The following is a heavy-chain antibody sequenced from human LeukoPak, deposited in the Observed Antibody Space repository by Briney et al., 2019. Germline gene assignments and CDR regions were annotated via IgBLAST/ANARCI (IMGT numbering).Heavy chain of an antibody. V-gene: IGHV3-30-3*01. Sequence: GGSLRLSCAASGFTFSSYAMHWVRQAPGKGLEWVAVISYDGSNKYYADSVKGRFTISRDNSKNTLYLQMNSLRAEDTAVYYCARGNVVVPAAIDIFDYWGQGTLVTVSS. D-gene: IGHD2-2*01. CDR1: GFTFSSYA. J-gene: IGHJ4*02. CDR3: ARGNVVVPAAIDIFDY. CDR2: ISYDGSNK.